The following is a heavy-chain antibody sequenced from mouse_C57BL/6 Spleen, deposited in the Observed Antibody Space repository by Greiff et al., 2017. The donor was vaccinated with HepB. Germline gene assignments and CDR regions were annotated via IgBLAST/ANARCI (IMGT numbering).Heavy chain of an antibody. CDR3: ARNEENWDVGFAY. CDR1: GFSLTSYG. D-gene: IGHD4-1*01. J-gene: IGHJ3*01. V-gene: IGHV2-2*01. Sequence: QVQLKESGPGLVQPSQSLSITCTVSGFSLTSYGVHWVRQSPGKGLEWLGVIWSGGSTDYNAAFISRLSISKDNSKSQVFFKMNSLQADDTAIYYCARNEENWDVGFAYWGQGTLVTVSA. CDR2: IWSGGST.